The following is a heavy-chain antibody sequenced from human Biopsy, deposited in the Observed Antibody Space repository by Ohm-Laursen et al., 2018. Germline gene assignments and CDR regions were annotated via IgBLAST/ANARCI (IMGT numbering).Heavy chain of an antibody. CDR3: AKDLRNNNWGVEN. J-gene: IGHJ4*02. CDR1: GFSFSSYG. CDR2: ISDDGRNK. V-gene: IGHV3-30*18. D-gene: IGHD7-27*01. Sequence: SLRLSRAASGFSFSSYGMHWVRQAPGQGLEWVAVISDDGRNKYYVDPVKGRFTISRDNSKNTLYLQMNNLRAEDTAVFYCAKDLRNNNWGVENWGQGTLVTVSS.